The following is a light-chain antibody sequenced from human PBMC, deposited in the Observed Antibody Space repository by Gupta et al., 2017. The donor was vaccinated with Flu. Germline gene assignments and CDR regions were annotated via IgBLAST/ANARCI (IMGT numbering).Light chain of an antibody. J-gene: IGLJ3*02. V-gene: IGLV1-47*01. CDR3: AAGDDNLSVWM. CDR2: RNN. CDR1: SSHVGANY. Sequence: QSVLTQPPSASETPGQRVFIGCSGGSSHVGANYVYWYQQFPGVAPKLLIFRNNQRPSGVPVRFSGSKSGTSASLAISGLRSEDEADYYCAAGDDNLSVWMFGGGTKVTVL.